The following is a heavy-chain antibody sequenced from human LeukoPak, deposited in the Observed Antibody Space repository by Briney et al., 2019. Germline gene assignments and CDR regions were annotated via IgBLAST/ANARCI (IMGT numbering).Heavy chain of an antibody. Sequence: GGSLRLSCAASGFTFSVYYMSWIRQAPGKGLEWVSYISSSGSTIYYADSVKGRFTISRDNAKNSLYLQMNSLRAEDTAVYYCARSSGYDYFSFDYWGQGTLVTVSS. CDR2: ISSSGSTI. J-gene: IGHJ4*02. V-gene: IGHV3-11*01. CDR3: ARSSGYDYFSFDY. D-gene: IGHD5-12*01. CDR1: GFTFSVYY.